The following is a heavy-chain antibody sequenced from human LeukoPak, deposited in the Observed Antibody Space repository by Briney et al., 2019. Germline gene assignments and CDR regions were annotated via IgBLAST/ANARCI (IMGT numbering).Heavy chain of an antibody. CDR3: ARDLSNLKWFDP. V-gene: IGHV1-69*04. CDR2: IIPILGIA. J-gene: IGHJ5*02. CDR1: GGTFSSYA. Sequence: SVKVSCKASGGTFSSYAVSWVRRAPGQGLEWMGRIIPILGIANYAQKFQGRVTITADKSTSTAYLELSSLRSEDTAVYYCARDLSNLKWFDPWGQGTLVTVSS.